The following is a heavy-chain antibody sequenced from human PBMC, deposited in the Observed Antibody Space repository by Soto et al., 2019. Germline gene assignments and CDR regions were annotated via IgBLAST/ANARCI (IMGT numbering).Heavy chain of an antibody. CDR1: GFTFSNYA. CDR3: AKDQGSSWYEIDY. V-gene: IGHV3-23*01. CDR2: ISGSGGST. Sequence: EVQLLESGGGLVQPGGSLRLPCAASGFTFSNYAVTWVRQAPGKGLEWVSTISGSGGSTYYADSVKGRFTISRDNSKNTLYLQMNSLRAEDTAVYYCAKDQGSSWYEIDYWGQGTLVTVS. D-gene: IGHD6-13*01. J-gene: IGHJ4*02.